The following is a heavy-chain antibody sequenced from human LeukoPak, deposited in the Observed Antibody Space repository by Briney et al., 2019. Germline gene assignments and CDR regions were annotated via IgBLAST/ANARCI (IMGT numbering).Heavy chain of an antibody. CDR1: GYSFTSSW. J-gene: IGHJ4*02. V-gene: IGHV5-51*01. CDR3: ARPRSGYYPLDY. Sequence: GESLQISCQASGYSFTSSWIGWVRPMPGKGLEWMGVIYPDDSDIRYSPSFEGQVTISADKSISTAYLQWSSLKAADTAMYYCARPRSGYYPLDYWGQGTLVTVSS. D-gene: IGHD3-3*01. CDR2: IYPDDSDI.